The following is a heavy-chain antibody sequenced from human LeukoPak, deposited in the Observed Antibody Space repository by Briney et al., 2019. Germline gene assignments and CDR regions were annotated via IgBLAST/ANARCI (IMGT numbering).Heavy chain of an antibody. J-gene: IGHJ4*02. V-gene: IGHV3-9*01. CDR1: GFTFDDYA. CDR2: ISWNSGSI. CDR3: AKDKHYYGSGTICD. D-gene: IGHD3-10*01. Sequence: GGSLRLSCAASGFTFDDYAMHWVRQAPGKGLEWVSGISWNSGSIGYADSVKGRFTTSRDNAKNSLYLQMNSLRAEDTALYYCAKDKHYYGSGTICDWGQGTLVTVSS.